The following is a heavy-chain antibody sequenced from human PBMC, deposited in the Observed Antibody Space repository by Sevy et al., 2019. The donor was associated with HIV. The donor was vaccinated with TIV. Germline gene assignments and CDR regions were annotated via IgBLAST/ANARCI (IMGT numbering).Heavy chain of an antibody. D-gene: IGHD6-19*01. CDR1: GFTFSNYN. J-gene: IGHJ4*02. CDR3: ARGATSGWDYFDS. V-gene: IGHV3-21*06. CDR2: ISGLSNYI. Sequence: GGSLRLSCVASGFTFSNYNINWVRQAPGKGLEWVSYISGLSNYIYYADSLGGRFTISSDNAKNSVYLQMNSLRTEDTAVYYCARGATSGWDYFDSWGQGTLVTVSS.